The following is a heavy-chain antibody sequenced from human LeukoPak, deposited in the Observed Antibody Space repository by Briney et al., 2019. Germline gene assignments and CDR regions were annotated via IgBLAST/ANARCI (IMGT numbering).Heavy chain of an antibody. CDR2: IYTSGST. CDR3: ARDPPWCTSCPKDDAFDI. V-gene: IGHV4-4*07. J-gene: IGHJ3*02. CDR1: GGSISSYY. D-gene: IGHD2-2*01. Sequence: KPSETLSLTCTVSGGSISSYYWSWIRQPAGKGLEWIGRIYTSGSTNYNPSLKSRVTMSVDTSKNQFSLKLSSVTAADTAVYYCARDPPWCTSCPKDDAFDIWGQGTMVTVSS.